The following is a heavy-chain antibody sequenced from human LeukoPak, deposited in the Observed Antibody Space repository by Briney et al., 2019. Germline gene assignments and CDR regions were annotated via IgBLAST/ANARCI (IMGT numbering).Heavy chain of an antibody. J-gene: IGHJ4*02. CDR2: IDSEGSST. D-gene: IGHD7-27*01. CDR1: GFTFSSYW. Sequence: GGSLRLSCAASGFTFSSYWMHWVRQAPGKGLLWVSRIDSEGSSTRYADSVKGRFTISRDNAKNTLFLQMNSLRVDDTAVYYCARNLTGQPDFWGQGTLVTVS. CDR3: ARNLTGQPDF. V-gene: IGHV3-74*01.